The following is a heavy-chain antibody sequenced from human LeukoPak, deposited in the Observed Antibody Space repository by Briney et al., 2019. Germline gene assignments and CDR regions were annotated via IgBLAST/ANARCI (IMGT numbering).Heavy chain of an antibody. V-gene: IGHV4-34*01. Sequence: SETLSLTCAVYGGSFSGYYWSWIRQPPGKGLEWIGEINHSGSTNYNPSLKSRVTISVDTSKNQFSLKLSSVTAADTAVYYCARVSPYYYDSSGSPRVAFDIWGQGTMVTVSS. D-gene: IGHD3-22*01. CDR3: ARVSPYYYDSSGSPRVAFDI. CDR2: INHSGST. CDR1: GGSFSGYY. J-gene: IGHJ3*02.